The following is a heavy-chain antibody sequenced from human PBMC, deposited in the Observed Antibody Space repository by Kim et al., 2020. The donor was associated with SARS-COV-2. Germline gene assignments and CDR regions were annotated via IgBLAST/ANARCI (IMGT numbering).Heavy chain of an antibody. Sequence: SVKVSCKASGGTFSSYAISWVRQAPGQGLEWMGRIIPILGIANYAQKFQGRVTITADKSTSTAYMELSSLRSEDTAVYYCARDLLRVLSGAFDIWGQGTMVTVSS. CDR2: IIPILGIA. CDR3: ARDLLRVLSGAFDI. J-gene: IGHJ3*02. D-gene: IGHD3-16*01. CDR1: GGTFSSYA. V-gene: IGHV1-69*04.